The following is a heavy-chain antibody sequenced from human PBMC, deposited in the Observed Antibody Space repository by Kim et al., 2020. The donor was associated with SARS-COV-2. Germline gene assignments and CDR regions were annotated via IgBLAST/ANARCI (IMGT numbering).Heavy chain of an antibody. D-gene: IGHD1-26*01. CDR2: IRKKTNSYTT. CDR3: VRVPLSGSFHFDY. CDR1: GFTFSDHY. Sequence: GGSLRLSCAASGFTFSDHYMDWIRQAPGKGLEWVGRIRKKTNSYTTEYAASVKGRFTISRDDSKNSLYLQMSSLKTEDTAVYYCVRVPLSGSFHFDYWGQGTLVTVSS. V-gene: IGHV3-72*01. J-gene: IGHJ4*02.